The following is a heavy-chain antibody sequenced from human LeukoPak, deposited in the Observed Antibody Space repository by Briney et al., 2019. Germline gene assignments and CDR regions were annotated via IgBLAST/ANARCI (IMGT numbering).Heavy chain of an antibody. D-gene: IGHD6-19*01. CDR2: IYHSGST. V-gene: IGHV4-38-2*02. CDR3: ARAGAVAGVFDY. CDR1: GYSISSGYY. J-gene: IGHJ4*02. Sequence: SETLSLTCTVSGYSISSGYYWGWIRQPPRKGLEWIGSIYHSGSTYYNPSLKSRVTISVDTSKNQFSLKLSSVTVADTAVYYCARAGAVAGVFDYWGQGTLVTVSS.